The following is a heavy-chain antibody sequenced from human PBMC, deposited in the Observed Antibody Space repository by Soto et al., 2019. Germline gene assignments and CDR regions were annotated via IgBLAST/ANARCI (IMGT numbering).Heavy chain of an antibody. CDR3: ALRRRPQGLSKSFYFDY. D-gene: IGHD3-16*02. V-gene: IGHV2-5*02. CDR1: GFSLSTVGVG. CDR2: IYWDDDK. Sequence: QITLKESGPTLVKPTQTLTLTCTFSGFSLSTVGVGVGWIRQPPGKALEWLALIYWDDDKRYSPSLKSRLAITKDTSKNQVVLTMTNMDPVDTATYFCALRRRPQGLSKSFYFDYWGQGALVTVSS. J-gene: IGHJ4*02.